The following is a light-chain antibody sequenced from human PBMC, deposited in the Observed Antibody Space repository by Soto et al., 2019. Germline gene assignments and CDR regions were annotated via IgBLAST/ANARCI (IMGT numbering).Light chain of an antibody. CDR3: QPSYSPVT. V-gene: IGKV1-39*01. J-gene: IGKJ4*01. Sequence: DIQMTQSPSSLSASVGDRVTITCRASQNINSYLNWYQQKPGKAPKVLLSAATTLQSGVPSRFSASWSTTHFTHAISCLQPEDVATYYCQPSYSPVTFGGGTPVEIK. CDR1: QNINSY. CDR2: AAT.